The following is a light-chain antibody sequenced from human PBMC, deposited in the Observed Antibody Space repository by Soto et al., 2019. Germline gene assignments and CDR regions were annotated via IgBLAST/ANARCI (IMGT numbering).Light chain of an antibody. CDR1: SSDVGGYNY. J-gene: IGLJ2*01. CDR3: SSYTSSSTLL. Sequence: QSVLTQPASVSGSPGQSITISCTGTSSDVGGYNYVSWYQQHPGKVPKLMIYEVSNRPSGVSNRFSGSKSGNTAPLTISGLQAEDEADYYCSSYTSSSTLLFGGGTKVTVL. CDR2: EVS. V-gene: IGLV2-14*01.